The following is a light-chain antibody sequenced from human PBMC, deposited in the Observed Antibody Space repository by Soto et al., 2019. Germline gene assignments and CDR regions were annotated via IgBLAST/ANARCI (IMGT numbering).Light chain of an antibody. CDR3: MQGTHWPFT. Sequence: DVVMTQSPLSLPVTLGQPASISCRSSQSLVNSDGNTYLHWFQQRPGQSPRRLIYKVSNREYGVPDRFSGSGSGTDFTLKISRVEADDVGVYYCMQGTHWPFTFGQGTTLEIK. J-gene: IGKJ2*01. CDR2: KVS. CDR1: QSLVNSDGNTY. V-gene: IGKV2-30*01.